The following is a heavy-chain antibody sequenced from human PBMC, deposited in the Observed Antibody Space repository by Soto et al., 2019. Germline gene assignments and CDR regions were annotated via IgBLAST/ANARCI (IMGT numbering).Heavy chain of an antibody. J-gene: IGHJ4*02. V-gene: IGHV3-23*01. CDR2: ISANGRGT. Sequence: GGSLRLSCATSGFSFSTYPTSWVRQAPGKGLEWVTAISANGRGTSYADSVKGRFTILRNNSRNTLFLQMNSRRADDTAVYFCVKKRSYDRTNYDHFDYWGQGTLVTVSS. D-gene: IGHD3-22*01. CDR1: GFSFSTYP. CDR3: VKKRSYDRTNYDHFDY.